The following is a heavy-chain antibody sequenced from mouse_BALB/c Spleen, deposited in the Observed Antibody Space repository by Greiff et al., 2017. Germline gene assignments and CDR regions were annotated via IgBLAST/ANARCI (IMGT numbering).Heavy chain of an antibody. CDR3: ARRPYYGSSYEAMDY. CDR1: GFNIKDTY. J-gene: IGHJ4*01. CDR2: IDPANGNT. V-gene: IGHV14-3*02. D-gene: IGHD1-1*01. Sequence: EVQLQQSGAELVKPGASVKLSCTASGFNIKDTYMHWVKQRPEQGLEWIGRIDPANGNTKYDPKFQGKATITADTSSNTAYLQLSSLTSEDTAVYYCARRPYYGSSYEAMDYWGQGTSVTVSS.